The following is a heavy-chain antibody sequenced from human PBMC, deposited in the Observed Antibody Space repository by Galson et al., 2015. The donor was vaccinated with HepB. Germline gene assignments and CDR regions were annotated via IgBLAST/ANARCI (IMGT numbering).Heavy chain of an antibody. J-gene: IGHJ4*02. Sequence: SVKVSCKVSGYTLTELSMHWVRQAPGKGLEWMGGFDPEDGETIYAQKFQGRVTMTEDTSTDTAYMELSSLRSEDTAVYYCAASSGYYVPLDYWGQGTLVTVSS. CDR2: FDPEDGET. D-gene: IGHD3-22*01. CDR1: GYTLTELS. CDR3: AASSGYYVPLDY. V-gene: IGHV1-24*01.